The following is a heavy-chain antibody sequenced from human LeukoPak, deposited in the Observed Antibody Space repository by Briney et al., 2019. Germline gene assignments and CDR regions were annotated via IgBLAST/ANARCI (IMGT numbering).Heavy chain of an antibody. CDR1: GGSFSGYY. J-gene: IGHJ4*02. CDR3: ARGPRITIFGVVTPLDY. V-gene: IGHV4-34*01. Sequence: SETLSLTCAVYGGSFSGYYWSWIRQPPGKGLEWIGEINHSGSTNYNPSLKSRVTISVDTSKNQFPLKLSSVTAADTAVYYCARGPRITIFGVVTPLDYWGQGTLVTVSS. D-gene: IGHD3-3*01. CDR2: INHSGST.